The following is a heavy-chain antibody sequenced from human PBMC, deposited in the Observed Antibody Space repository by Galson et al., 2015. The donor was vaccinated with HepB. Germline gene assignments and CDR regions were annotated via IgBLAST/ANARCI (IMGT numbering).Heavy chain of an antibody. V-gene: IGHV3-53*01. Sequence: SLRLSGAASGFSIRSHYMNWVRQAPGKGLEWVSLIHGGNNKYYADSVKGRFTISRDDSSNTLYLQMNSLRAEDTAVYYCAQLGTGYWGQGTLVTVSS. CDR1: GFSIRSHY. CDR3: AQLGTGY. J-gene: IGHJ4*02. CDR2: IHGGNNK. D-gene: IGHD6-13*01.